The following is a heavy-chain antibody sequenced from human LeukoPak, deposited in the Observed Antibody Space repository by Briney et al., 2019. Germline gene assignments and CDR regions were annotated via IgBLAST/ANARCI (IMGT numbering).Heavy chain of an antibody. CDR3: ARWVWSGYLRYYMDV. V-gene: IGHV3-74*01. Sequence: GGSLRLSCAASGFTFSSYWMHWVRQAPGKGLVWGSRINSDGSSTSYADSVKGRFTISRDNAKNTLYLQMNSLRAEDTAVYYCARWVWSGYLRYYMDVWGKGTTVTVSS. CDR2: INSDGSST. D-gene: IGHD3-3*01. CDR1: GFTFSSYW. J-gene: IGHJ6*03.